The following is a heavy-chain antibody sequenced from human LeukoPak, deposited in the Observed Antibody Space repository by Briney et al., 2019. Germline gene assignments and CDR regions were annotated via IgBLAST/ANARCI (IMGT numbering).Heavy chain of an antibody. CDR1: GYTFTSYG. CDR3: ARTLTTESYYFDY. V-gene: IGHV1-18*01. Sequence: WASVTVSCTASGYTFTSYGISWLRQAPGQGLEWLGWIRTYNGDTEYAGKFQGRVTMRTDTPTTKAYMELTSLRSDATAVYYCARTLTTESYYFDYWGQGTLVTVSS. CDR2: IRTYNGDT. D-gene: IGHD4-11*01. J-gene: IGHJ4*02.